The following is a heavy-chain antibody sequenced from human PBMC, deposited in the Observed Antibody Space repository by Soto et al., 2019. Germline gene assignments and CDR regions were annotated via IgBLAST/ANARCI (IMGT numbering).Heavy chain of an antibody. D-gene: IGHD2-8*02. CDR2: IFHDGNT. V-gene: IGHV4-4*02. CDR3: ARHEGWTGPDQ. CDR1: GASIGSGGW. Sequence: QVHLQESGPGLVKPSETLSLTCAVSGASIGSGGWWSWVRQPPGKGLEWIAEIFHDGNTNYSPSLKSRVTISVDKSQIHFCLNVSSVTAAYTAVYYCARHEGWTGPDQWGQGTLVTVSS. J-gene: IGHJ5*02.